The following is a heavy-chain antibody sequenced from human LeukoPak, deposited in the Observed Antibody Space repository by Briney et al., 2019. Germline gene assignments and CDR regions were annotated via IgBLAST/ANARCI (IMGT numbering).Heavy chain of an antibody. CDR2: IYFSGST. CDR1: GGSISSDY. J-gene: IGHJ3*02. D-gene: IGHD6-19*01. Sequence: SETLSLTCTVSGGSISSDYWSWIRQPPGKGLERIGYIYFSGSTTYNPSLRSRLTISVDTSKNQFSLRLTSVTAADTAVYYCARWGSGFGIWGQGTMVTVS. CDR3: ARWGSGFGI. V-gene: IGHV4-59*01.